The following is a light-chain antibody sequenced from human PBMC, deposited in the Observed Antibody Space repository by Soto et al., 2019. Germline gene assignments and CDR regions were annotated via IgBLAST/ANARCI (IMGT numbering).Light chain of an antibody. V-gene: IGKV1-5*01. J-gene: IGKJ1*01. CDR1: QSISSW. Sequence: DIQMTQSPSTLSASVGDRVTITCRASQSISSWLAWYQQKPGKAPKLLIYDASSLESGVPSRFSGSGSGTDFTLTISGLQPEDFAIYYCLQDYSYPWTFGQGTKVEIK. CDR3: LQDYSYPWT. CDR2: DAS.